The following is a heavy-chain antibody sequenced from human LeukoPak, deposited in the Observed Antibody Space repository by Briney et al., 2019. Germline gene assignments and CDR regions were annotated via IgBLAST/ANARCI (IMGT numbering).Heavy chain of an antibody. CDR3: ARDQGIYNYRIIDS. Sequence: GASLKVSCKASGYTFTSYGISWVRQAPGQGLEWMGWISAYNGNTNYAQKFQGRVTMTTDTSTSTAYMELRSLRSDDTAVYYCARDQGIYNYRIIDSWGQGTLVTVSS. CDR1: GYTFTSYG. D-gene: IGHD5-18*01. CDR2: ISAYNGNT. V-gene: IGHV1-18*01. J-gene: IGHJ4*02.